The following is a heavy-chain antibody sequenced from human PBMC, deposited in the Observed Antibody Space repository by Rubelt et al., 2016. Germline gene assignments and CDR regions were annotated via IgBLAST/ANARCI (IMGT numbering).Heavy chain of an antibody. J-gene: IGHJ4*02. Sequence: ISSSSSTIYYADSVKGRFTISRDNSKNTLYLQMNSLRAEDTAVYYCAKVVVRGVIGTAWGQGTLVTVSS. CDR2: ISSSSSTI. D-gene: IGHD3-10*01. CDR3: AKVVVRGVIGTA. V-gene: IGHV3-48*01.